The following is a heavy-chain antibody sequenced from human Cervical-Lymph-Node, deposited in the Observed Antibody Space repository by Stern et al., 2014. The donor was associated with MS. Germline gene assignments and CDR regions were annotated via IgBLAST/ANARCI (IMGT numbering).Heavy chain of an antibody. CDR2: LSGSGSYK. CDR1: GFTFTSYT. D-gene: IGHD6-13*01. CDR3: ARLASSSPHTDYWYFDL. J-gene: IGHJ2*01. Sequence: EMQLVESGGGLVKPGGSLRLSCAASGFTFTSYTLNWVRQAPGKGLEWVSSLSGSGSYKYYADSVKGRFTISRDTAKNSLYLQMDTLRVEDTAVYYCARLASSSPHTDYWYFDLWGRGSLVSVSS. V-gene: IGHV3-21*01.